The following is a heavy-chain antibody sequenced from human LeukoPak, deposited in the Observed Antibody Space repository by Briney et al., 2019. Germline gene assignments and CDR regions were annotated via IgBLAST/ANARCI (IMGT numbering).Heavy chain of an antibody. Sequence: GRSLRLSCAASGFTFSSYGMHWVRRAPGKGREWVALISYDGSNKYYADSVKGRFTISRDNSKNTLYLEMNRMRAEDTAVYYCARDPNPYVHIGFSFMDVWGQGIIVIVSS. J-gene: IGHJ6*02. V-gene: IGHV3-30*03. CDR1: GFTFSSYG. CDR2: ISYDGSNK. D-gene: IGHD5-12*01. CDR3: ARDPNPYVHIGFSFMDV.